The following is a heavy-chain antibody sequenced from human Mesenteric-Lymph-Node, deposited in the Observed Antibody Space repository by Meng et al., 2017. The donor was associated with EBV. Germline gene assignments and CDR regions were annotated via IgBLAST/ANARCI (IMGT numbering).Heavy chain of an antibody. CDR1: GGSFNTYY. D-gene: IGHD5-12*01. J-gene: IGHJ4*02. CDR2: INHSGST. V-gene: IGHV4-34*01. CDR3: ARMEWRRSVTMLY. Sequence: QVQLQQWGAGLLKPSXXXXLXCAVYGGSFNTYYWTWIRQPPGKGLEWIGEINHSGSTNYNPSLKSRVTISLDTSKNQFSLRLTSVTASDTAVYYCARMEWRRSVTMLYWGQGTLVTVSS.